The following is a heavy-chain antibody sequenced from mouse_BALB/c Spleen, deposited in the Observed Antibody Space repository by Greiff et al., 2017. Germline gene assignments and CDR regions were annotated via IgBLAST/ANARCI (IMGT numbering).Heavy chain of an antibody. CDR2: ISYSGST. CDR1: GYSITSDYA. CDR3: ATTYYGSSDWYFDV. D-gene: IGHD1-1*01. Sequence: EVQGVESGPGLVKPSQSLSLTCTVTGYSITSDYAWNWIRQFPGNKLEWMGYISYSGSTSYNPSLKSRISITRDTSKNQFFLQLNSVTTEDTATYYCATTYYGSSDWYFDVWGAGTTVTVSS. J-gene: IGHJ1*01. V-gene: IGHV3-2*02.